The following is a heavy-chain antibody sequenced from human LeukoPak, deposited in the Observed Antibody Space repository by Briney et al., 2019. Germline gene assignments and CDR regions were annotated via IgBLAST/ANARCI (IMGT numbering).Heavy chain of an antibody. D-gene: IGHD5-18*01. J-gene: IGHJ4*02. CDR3: ARARDTAMVTQHHFDY. CDR2: ISWNGDDI. V-gene: IGHV3-9*01. CDR1: GFTFDDYA. Sequence: GGSLRLSCAASGFTFDDYAMHWVRQAPGKGLQWVSSISWNGDDIGYADSVKGRFTISRDNAKNFLYLQMNSLRVEDTALYYCARARDTAMVTQHHFDYWGQGTQVTVSS.